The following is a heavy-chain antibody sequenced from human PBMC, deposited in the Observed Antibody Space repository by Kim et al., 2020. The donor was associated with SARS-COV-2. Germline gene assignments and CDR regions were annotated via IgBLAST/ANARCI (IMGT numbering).Heavy chain of an antibody. Sequence: ASVKVSCKASGYTFTSYAMHWVRQAPGQRLEWMGWINAGNGNTKYSQKFQGRVTITRDTSASTAYMELSSLRSEDTAVYYCARSAPGGVGAIDYWGQGTLVTVSS. J-gene: IGHJ4*02. CDR2: INAGNGNT. D-gene: IGHD1-26*01. V-gene: IGHV1-3*01. CDR3: ARSAPGGVGAIDY. CDR1: GYTFTSYA.